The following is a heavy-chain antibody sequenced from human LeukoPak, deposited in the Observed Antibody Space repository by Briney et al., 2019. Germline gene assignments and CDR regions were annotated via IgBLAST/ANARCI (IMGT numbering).Heavy chain of an antibody. CDR1: GGSISNYY. V-gene: IGHV4-39*06. Sequence: PSETLFLTCTVSGGSISNYYWGWIRQPPGEGLEWIGSIYYSGSTYYNSSLQSRVTISVHMSNNQFALKLSSVTAADTAVYYCARESMVRAPAYYYYYMDVWGKGTTVTISS. D-gene: IGHD3-10*01. CDR3: ARESMVRAPAYYYYYMDV. J-gene: IGHJ6*03. CDR2: IYYSGST.